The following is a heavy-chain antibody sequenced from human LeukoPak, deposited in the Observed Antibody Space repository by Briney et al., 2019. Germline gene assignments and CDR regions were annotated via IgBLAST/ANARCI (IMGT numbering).Heavy chain of an antibody. Sequence: GGSLRLSCAASGFTFSSYAMSWVRQAPGQGLEWLSSISGSGSSTYYADSVEGRFTISRDNSKNTLYVQINSLRAEHTAVYSCAKGLQWELPFDYWGQGTLVTVSS. J-gene: IGHJ4*02. V-gene: IGHV3-23*01. D-gene: IGHD1-26*01. CDR3: AKGLQWELPFDY. CDR2: ISGSGSST. CDR1: GFTFSSYA.